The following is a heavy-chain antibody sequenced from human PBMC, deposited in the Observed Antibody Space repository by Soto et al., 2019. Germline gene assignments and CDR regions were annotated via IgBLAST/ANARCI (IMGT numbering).Heavy chain of an antibody. CDR1: GFIFSGYA. J-gene: IGHJ2*01. V-gene: IGHV3-23*01. D-gene: IGHD3-16*01. Sequence: GGSLRLSCVASGFIFSGYAMTWIRQAPGKGLEWVATISASGGNIEYTDSLKGRFTISRDNSKKTVYLQINGLTADDTAVHYCAKVAGGLGYFDLWGRGTLVTVSS. CDR2: ISASGGNI. CDR3: AKVAGGLGYFDL.